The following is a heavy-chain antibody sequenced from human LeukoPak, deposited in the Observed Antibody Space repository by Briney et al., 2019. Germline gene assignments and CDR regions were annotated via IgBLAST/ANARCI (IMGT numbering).Heavy chain of an antibody. CDR3: AKDPGLGYYFDY. V-gene: IGHV3-30*02. D-gene: IGHD3/OR15-3a*01. CDR2: IRYDGSNK. J-gene: IGHJ4*02. Sequence: GGSLRLSCAASGFTFSSYGMHWVRQAPGKGLEWVAFIRYDGSNKYYADSVRSRFTISRDNSKNTLYLQMNSLRAEDTAVYYCAKDPGLGYYFDYWGQGTLVTVSS. CDR1: GFTFSSYG.